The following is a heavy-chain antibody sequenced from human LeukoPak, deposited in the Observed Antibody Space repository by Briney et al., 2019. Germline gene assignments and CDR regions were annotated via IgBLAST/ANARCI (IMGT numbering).Heavy chain of an antibody. J-gene: IGHJ4*02. D-gene: IGHD2-21*02. Sequence: GGSLRLSCAVSGLTVSSNYMSWVRQAPGKGLEWVSVVYTGGSTYYADSVKGRFTISRDNSKNTLYLQMNSLRAEDTAVYYCARGKAVVTTRGAFDIWGQGTLVTVSS. V-gene: IGHV3-66*02. CDR3: ARGKAVVTTRGAFDI. CDR1: GLTVSSNY. CDR2: VYTGGST.